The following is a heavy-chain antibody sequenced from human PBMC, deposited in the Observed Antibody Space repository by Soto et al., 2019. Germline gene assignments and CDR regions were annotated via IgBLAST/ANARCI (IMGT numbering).Heavy chain of an antibody. Sequence: SETLSLTCAVSGGSISSGGYSWSWIRQPPGKGLEWIGYIYHSGSTYYNPSLKSRVTISVDRSKNQFSLKLSSVTAADTAVYYCARDAPYSGSFFQHWGQGTLVTVSS. CDR3: ARDAPYSGSFFQH. CDR1: GGSISSGGYS. D-gene: IGHD1-26*01. CDR2: IYHSGST. V-gene: IGHV4-30-2*01. J-gene: IGHJ1*01.